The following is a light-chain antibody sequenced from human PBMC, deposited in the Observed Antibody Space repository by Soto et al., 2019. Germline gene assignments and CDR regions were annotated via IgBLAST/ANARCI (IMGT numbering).Light chain of an antibody. CDR3: QQYGSSPGIT. J-gene: IGKJ5*01. V-gene: IGKV3-20*01. Sequence: EIVLTQSPGTLSLSPGERATLSCRASQSVSSSYLAWYQQKPGQAPRLLIYGASGRATGIPDRFGGSGSGTEFTLTITRLEPEDFAVYYCQQYGSSPGITFGQGTRLEIK. CDR1: QSVSSSY. CDR2: GAS.